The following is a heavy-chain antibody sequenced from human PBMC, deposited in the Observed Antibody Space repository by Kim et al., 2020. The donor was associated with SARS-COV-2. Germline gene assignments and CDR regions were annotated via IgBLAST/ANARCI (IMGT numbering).Heavy chain of an antibody. V-gene: IGHV7-4-1*02. J-gene: IGHJ5*02. CDR3: ARDTHLPFGVAEDHCFDP. D-gene: IGHD3-3*01. CDR2: INTNTGNP. CDR1: GYSFTTYS. Sequence: ASVKVSCKASGYSFTTYSINWVRQAPGQGLEWMGWINTNTGNPTYAQGFTGRFVFSLDTSVSTAYLLLTSLKAEDTAVYYCARDTHLPFGVAEDHCFDPWGQGTLVIVSS.